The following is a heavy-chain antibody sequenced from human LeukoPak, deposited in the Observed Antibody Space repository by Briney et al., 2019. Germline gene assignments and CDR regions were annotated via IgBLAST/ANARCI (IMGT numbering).Heavy chain of an antibody. J-gene: IGHJ4*02. V-gene: IGHV1-18*01. CDR1: GYTFTSYG. CDR3: ARDRLYDYVWGSYRYDKPFDY. Sequence: ASVKVSCKASGYTFTSYGISWVRQAPGQGLEWMGWISAYNGNTNYAQKLQGRVTMTTDTSTSTAYMELRSLRSDDTAVYYCARDRLYDYVWGSYRYDKPFDYWGQGTLVTVSS. D-gene: IGHD3-16*02. CDR2: ISAYNGNT.